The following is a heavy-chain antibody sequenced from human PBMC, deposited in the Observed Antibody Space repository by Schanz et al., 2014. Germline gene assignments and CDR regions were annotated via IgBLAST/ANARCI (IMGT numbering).Heavy chain of an antibody. Sequence: EVQLVESGGGLVQPGGSLRLSCAASGFTVSSNYMSWVRQAQGKGLEWVSFIYSVGITSYADSVKGRFTISRDNAKNSLYLQMNSLRAEDTAVYYCRLWFGELYYGMDVWGQGTTVTVSS. CDR1: GFTVSSNY. CDR3: RLWFGELYYGMDV. CDR2: IYSVGIT. J-gene: IGHJ6*02. D-gene: IGHD3-10*01. V-gene: IGHV3-66*01.